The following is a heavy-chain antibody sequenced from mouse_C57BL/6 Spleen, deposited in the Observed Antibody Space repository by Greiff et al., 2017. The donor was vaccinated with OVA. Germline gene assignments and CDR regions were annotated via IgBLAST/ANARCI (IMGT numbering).Heavy chain of an antibody. V-gene: IGHV1-26*01. J-gene: IGHJ3*01. Sequence: EVQLQQSGPELVKPGASVKISCKASGYTFTDYYMNWVKQSHGKSLEWIGDINPNNGGTSYNQKFKGKATLTVDKSSSTAYMELRSLTSEDSAVYYCAVYDYDGGFAYWGQGTLVTVSA. CDR2: INPNNGGT. D-gene: IGHD2-4*01. CDR3: AVYDYDGGFAY. CDR1: GYTFTDYY.